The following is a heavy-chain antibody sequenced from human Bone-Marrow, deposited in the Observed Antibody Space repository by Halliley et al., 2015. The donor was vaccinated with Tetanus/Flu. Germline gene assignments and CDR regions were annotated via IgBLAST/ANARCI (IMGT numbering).Heavy chain of an antibody. CDR3: ASSGVPDTFEN. Sequence: LGWVTSISRGGNTYPADSVKGRFTITRDTAANTLYLQMNRLRVEDTAIYYCASSGVPDTFENWGQGALVTVSS. D-gene: IGHD2-15*01. CDR2: ISRGGNT. V-gene: IGHV3-53*01. J-gene: IGHJ4*02.